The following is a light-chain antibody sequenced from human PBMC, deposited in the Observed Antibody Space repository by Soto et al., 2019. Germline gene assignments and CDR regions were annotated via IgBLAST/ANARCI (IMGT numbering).Light chain of an antibody. J-gene: IGLJ3*02. CDR3: SSFTSSHTGV. CDR2: EVS. V-gene: IGLV2-14*01. Sequence: QSALTQPASVSGSPGQSITISCTGTSSEVGGYNYVSWYQQHPGKAPKLMIYEVSNRPSGVSNRFSGSKSGNTASLTISGLQAEDEADYYCSSFTSSHTGVFGGGTKVTVL. CDR1: SSEVGGYNY.